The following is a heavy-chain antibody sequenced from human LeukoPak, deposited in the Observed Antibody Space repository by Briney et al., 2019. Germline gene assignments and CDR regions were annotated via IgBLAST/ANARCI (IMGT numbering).Heavy chain of an antibody. J-gene: IGHJ4*02. CDR1: GYTFTAYY. Sequence: SVNVSCKASGYTFTAYYMHWMTQAPGDGLEWMGWINPKSGGTNYAQKFQGSVTMTSDSSISRAYFELSRLRSDDTAVYYCARAASMSLWGQGTLVTVSS. D-gene: IGHD2/OR15-2a*01. CDR3: ARAASMSL. CDR2: INPKSGGT. V-gene: IGHV1-2*02.